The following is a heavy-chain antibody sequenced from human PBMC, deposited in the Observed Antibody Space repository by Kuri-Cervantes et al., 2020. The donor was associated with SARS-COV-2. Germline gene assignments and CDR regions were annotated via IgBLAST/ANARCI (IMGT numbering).Heavy chain of an antibody. CDR2: INSDGSST. J-gene: IGHJ6*02. D-gene: IGHD5-12*01. V-gene: IGHV3-74*01. CDR3: ARAGTASGYDQYYYYYYGMDV. CDR1: GFTFSSYW. Sequence: GESLKISCAASGFTFSSYWMHWVRQAPGKGLVWVSRINSDGSSTSYADSVKGRFTISRDNAKNTLYLQMNSLRAEGTAVYYCARAGTASGYDQYYYYYYGMDVWGQGTTVTVSS.